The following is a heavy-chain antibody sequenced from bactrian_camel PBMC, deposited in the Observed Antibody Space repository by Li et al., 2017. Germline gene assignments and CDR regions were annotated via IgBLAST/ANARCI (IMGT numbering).Heavy chain of an antibody. Sequence: HVQLVESGGGPVQPGGSLRISCTGSGTAASRWFRQAPGKEREGAASIRPGATTTAYASSVRGRFSISLDTAKNTVFLQMNSLKPEVTATYYCAAELTQFCGRGRTWWGRYWGQGTQVTVSS. CDR1: GTAA. D-gene: IGHD6*01. CDR3: AAELTQFCGRGRTWWGRY. CDR2: IRPGATTT. V-gene: IGHV3S61*01. J-gene: IGHJ4*01.